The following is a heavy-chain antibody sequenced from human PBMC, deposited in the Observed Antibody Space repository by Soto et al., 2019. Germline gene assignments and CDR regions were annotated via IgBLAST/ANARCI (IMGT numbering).Heavy chain of an antibody. CDR3: VRTSIVVAAATREDY. J-gene: IGHJ4*02. D-gene: IGHD2-15*01. CDR1: GFTFSSYW. CDR2: INSDGSST. Sequence: EVQLVESGGGLVQPGGSLSLSCAASGFTFSSYWMHWVRQAPGKGLVWVSRINSDGSSTSDADSVKGRFTISRDNAKNTLYLQRNSLRAEDTAVYYCVRTSIVVAAATREDYWGQGTLGSVSS. V-gene: IGHV3-74*01.